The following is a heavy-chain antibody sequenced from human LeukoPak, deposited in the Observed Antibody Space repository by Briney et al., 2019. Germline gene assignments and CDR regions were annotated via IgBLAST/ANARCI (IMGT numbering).Heavy chain of an antibody. Sequence: PSETLSLTCAVYGGSFSGYYWSWIRQPPGKGLEWTGEINHSGSTNYNPSLKSRVTISVDTSKNQFSLKLSSVTAADTAVYYCARERPSYYDILTGYYPGSLPYYFDYWGQGTLVTVSS. J-gene: IGHJ4*02. CDR2: INHSGST. CDR1: GGSFSGYY. V-gene: IGHV4-34*01. D-gene: IGHD3-9*01. CDR3: ARERPSYYDILTGYYPGSLPYYFDY.